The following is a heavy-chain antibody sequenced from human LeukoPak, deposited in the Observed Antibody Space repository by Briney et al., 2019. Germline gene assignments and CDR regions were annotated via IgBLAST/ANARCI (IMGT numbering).Heavy chain of an antibody. CDR3: ARDLYSSGWYSAETYYFDY. V-gene: IGHV3-53*01. J-gene: IGHJ4*02. CDR1: GFTVSSNY. CDR2: IYSGGST. Sequence: GGSLRLSCAASGFTVSSNYMSWVRQAPGKGLEWVSVIYSGGSTYYADSVKGRFTISRDNSKNTLYLQMNSLRAEDTAVYYCARDLYSSGWYSAETYYFDYWGQGTLVTVSS. D-gene: IGHD6-19*01.